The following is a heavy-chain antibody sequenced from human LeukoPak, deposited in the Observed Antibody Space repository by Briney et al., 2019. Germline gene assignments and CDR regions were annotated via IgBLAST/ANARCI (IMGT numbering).Heavy chain of an antibody. CDR1: GGSISSGSYY. D-gene: IGHD3-3*01. J-gene: IGHJ3*02. Sequence: SQTLSLTCTVSGGSISSGSYYWSWIRQPAGKGLEWIGRIYTSGSTNYNPSLKSRVTISVDTSKNQFSLKLSSVTAADTAVYYCAREEVLRFLEWPPMRAFDIWGQGTMVTVSS. CDR2: IYTSGST. V-gene: IGHV4-61*02. CDR3: AREEVLRFLEWPPMRAFDI.